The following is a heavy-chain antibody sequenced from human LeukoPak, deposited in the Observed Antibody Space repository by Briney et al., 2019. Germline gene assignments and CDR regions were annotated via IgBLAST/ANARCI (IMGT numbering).Heavy chain of an antibody. CDR1: GYTFTSYD. J-gene: IGHJ4*02. D-gene: IGHD3-10*01. V-gene: IGHV1-46*01. CDR3: ARGRNPLWFGELTRTFDY. Sequence: GASVKVSCKASGYTFTSYDINRVRQATGQGLEWMGIINPSGGSTSYAQKFQGRVTMTRDMSTSTVYMELSSLRSEDTAVYYCARGRNPLWFGELTRTFDYWGQGTLVTVSS. CDR2: INPSGGST.